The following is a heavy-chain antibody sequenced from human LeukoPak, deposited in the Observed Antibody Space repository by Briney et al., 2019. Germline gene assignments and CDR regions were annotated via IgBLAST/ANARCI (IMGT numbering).Heavy chain of an antibody. Sequence: SETLSLTCAVYGGSFSGYYWSWIRQPPGKGLEWIGEINHSGSTNYNPSLKSRVTISVDTSKNQFSLQLNSVTPEDTAVYYCARTFYSSSWYVGSYYFDYWGQGTLVTVSS. J-gene: IGHJ4*02. D-gene: IGHD6-13*01. CDR3: ARTFYSSSWYVGSYYFDY. V-gene: IGHV4-34*01. CDR1: GGSFSGYY. CDR2: INHSGST.